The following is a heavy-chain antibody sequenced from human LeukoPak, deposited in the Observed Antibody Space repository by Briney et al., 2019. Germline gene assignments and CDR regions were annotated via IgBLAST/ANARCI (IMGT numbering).Heavy chain of an antibody. CDR3: AKSAYYDASGYYREYYFDY. J-gene: IGHJ4*02. Sequence: GGSLRLSCAASGFTFSNYNMDWVRQAPGKGLEWLSYISSSGSTVSYADSVKGRFTISRDKTKNTLYLQMNSLRAEDTAVYYCAKSAYYDASGYYREYYFDYWGQGTLVTVSS. D-gene: IGHD3-22*01. V-gene: IGHV3-48*01. CDR2: ISSSGSTV. CDR1: GFTFSNYN.